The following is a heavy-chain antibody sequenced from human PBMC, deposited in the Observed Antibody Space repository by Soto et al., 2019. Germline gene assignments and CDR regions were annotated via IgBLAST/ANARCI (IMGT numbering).Heavy chain of an antibody. D-gene: IGHD6-19*01. Sequence: GASVKVSCKASGFTFTSSAVQWVRQARGQRLEWIGWIVVGSGNTNYAQKFQERVTITRDMSTSTAYMELSSLRSEDTAVYYCAADHSGWYYYYGMDVWGQGTTVTVS. CDR1: GFTFTSSA. CDR3: AADHSGWYYYYGMDV. J-gene: IGHJ6*02. V-gene: IGHV1-58*01. CDR2: IVVGSGNT.